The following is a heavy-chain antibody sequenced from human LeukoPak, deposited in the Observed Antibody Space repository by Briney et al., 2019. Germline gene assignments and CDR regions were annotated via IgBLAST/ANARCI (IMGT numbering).Heavy chain of an antibody. CDR1: GFTFSSYA. CDR2: ISGSGGST. CDR3: AKDWGRIAVAGVYYYYYYGMDV. V-gene: IGHV3-23*01. D-gene: IGHD6-19*01. Sequence: GGSLRLSCSASGFTFSSYAMHWVRQAPGKGLEWVSAISGSGGSTHYADSVKGRFTISRDNSKNTLYLQMNSLRAEDTAVYYCAKDWGRIAVAGVYYYYYYGMDVWGQGTTVTVSS. J-gene: IGHJ6*02.